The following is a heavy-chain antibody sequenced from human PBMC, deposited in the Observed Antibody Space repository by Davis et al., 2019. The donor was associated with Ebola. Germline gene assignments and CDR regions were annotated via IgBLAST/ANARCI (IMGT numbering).Heavy chain of an antibody. CDR1: EFTFSSYA. V-gene: IGHV3-30-3*01. Sequence: GESLKISCAASEFTFSSYAMHWVRQAPGKGLEWVAVISYDGSNKYYADSVKGRFTISRDNSKNTLYLQMNSLRAEDTAVYYCARDSSSIAALGYFDYWGQGTLVTVSS. CDR2: ISYDGSNK. J-gene: IGHJ4*02. D-gene: IGHD6-6*01. CDR3: ARDSSSIAALGYFDY.